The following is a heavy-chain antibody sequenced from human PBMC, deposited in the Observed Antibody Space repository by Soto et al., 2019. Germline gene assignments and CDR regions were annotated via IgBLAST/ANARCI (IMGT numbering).Heavy chain of an antibody. CDR2: ISGSGGST. D-gene: IGHD2-8*01. Sequence: EVQLLESGGGLVQPGGSLRLSCAASGFTFSSYAMSWVRQAPGKGLEWVSAISGSGGSTYYADSVKGRFTISRDNSKNTLYLQMNSLIAEDTAVYYCAISRWSDIVLMVYAYWGQGTLVTVSS. CDR1: GFTFSSYA. V-gene: IGHV3-23*01. CDR3: AISRWSDIVLMVYAY. J-gene: IGHJ4*02.